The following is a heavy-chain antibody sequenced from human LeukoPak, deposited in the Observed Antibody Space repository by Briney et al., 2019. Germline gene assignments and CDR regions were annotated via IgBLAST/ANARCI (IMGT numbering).Heavy chain of an antibody. V-gene: IGHV4-4*02. CDR1: GGSISSSNW. D-gene: IGHD3-9*01. J-gene: IGHJ4*02. CDR2: IYYSGST. CDR3: ARSKDILTGYCFDY. Sequence: SETLSLTCAVSGGSISSSNWWSWVRQPPGKGLEWIGYIYYSGSTKYNPSLKSRVTISVDTSKKQFSLKLSSVTAADTAVYYCARSKDILTGYCFDYWGQGTLVTVSS.